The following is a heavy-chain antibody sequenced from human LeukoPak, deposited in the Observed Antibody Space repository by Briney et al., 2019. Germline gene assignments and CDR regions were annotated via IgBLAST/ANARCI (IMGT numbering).Heavy chain of an antibody. CDR1: GGSISSGSYY. Sequence: PSETLSLTCTVSGGSISSGSYYWSWIRQPAGKGLEWIGRIYTSGSTNYNPSLKSRVTISVDTSKNQFSLKLSSVTAADTAVYYCARAGTAATPGYYMDVWGKGTTVTVSS. V-gene: IGHV4-61*02. CDR2: IYTSGST. J-gene: IGHJ6*03. CDR3: ARAGTAATPGYYMDV. D-gene: IGHD2-15*01.